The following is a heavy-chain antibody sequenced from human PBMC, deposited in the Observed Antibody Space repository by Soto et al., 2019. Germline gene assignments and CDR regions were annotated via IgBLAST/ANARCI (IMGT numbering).Heavy chain of an antibody. CDR2: IHSRGST. V-gene: IGHV4-31*01. Sequence: QVQLQESGPGLLKPSQTLSLTCTVSGASITSFSHYWIWIRQLPGKGLEFLVDIHSRGSTYSNPSLRREVSISLHTSKHQFSLKLTSVTAADTAVYYCARVPANYAESRSYKGDTSDLWGQGTLVTVSS. J-gene: IGHJ5*02. CDR3: ARVPANYAESRSYKGDTSDL. D-gene: IGHD3-10*01. CDR1: GASITSFSHY.